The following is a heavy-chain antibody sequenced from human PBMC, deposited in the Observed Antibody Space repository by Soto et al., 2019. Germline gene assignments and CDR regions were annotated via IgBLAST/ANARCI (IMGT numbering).Heavy chain of an antibody. CDR1: GYTFTSYV. D-gene: IGHD5-18*01. V-gene: IGHV1-18*01. CDR3: ARDVGYSYGSTCPSWFDP. CDR2: ISAYNSNT. J-gene: IGHJ5*02. Sequence: QVQLVQSGAEVKKPGASVKVSCKASGYTFTSYVISWVRQAPGQGLEWMGWISAYNSNTDYAQKLQGRVTMTTDTSTSTAYMELRSLRSDDTAVYYCARDVGYSYGSTCPSWFDPWGQGTLVTVSS.